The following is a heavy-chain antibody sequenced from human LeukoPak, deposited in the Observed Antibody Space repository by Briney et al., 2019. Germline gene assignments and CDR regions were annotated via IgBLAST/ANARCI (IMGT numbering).Heavy chain of an antibody. CDR3: ARFVNYYDSNSGI. CDR2: IIPIFGTA. D-gene: IGHD3-22*01. J-gene: IGHJ3*02. V-gene: IGHV1-69*01. CDR1: GGTFSSYA. Sequence: SVKVSCKASGGTFSSYAFSWVRQAPGQGLEWMGGIIPIFGTANSAQKFQGRVTITADGSTSTVYMELTSLRSEDTAVYYCARFVNYYDSNSGIWGQGTMVTVSS.